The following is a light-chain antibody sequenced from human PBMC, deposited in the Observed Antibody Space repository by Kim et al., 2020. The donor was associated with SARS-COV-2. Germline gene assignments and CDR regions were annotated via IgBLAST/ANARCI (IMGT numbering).Light chain of an antibody. CDR1: QSVRSKH. Sequence: LSRGETAALACRASQSVRSKHLAWYQHKPGQPPRLLIYGASNRATGIPERFSGSGSGTDFTLTVSRLEPEDFAVYYCQQFGTSRTFGQGTRLEIK. J-gene: IGKJ5*01. CDR3: QQFGTSRT. CDR2: GAS. V-gene: IGKV3-20*01.